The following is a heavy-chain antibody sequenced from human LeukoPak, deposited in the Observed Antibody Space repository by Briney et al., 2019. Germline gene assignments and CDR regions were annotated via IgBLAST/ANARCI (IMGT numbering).Heavy chain of an antibody. CDR3: AKGSQELLWFGELPNDY. CDR2: IRYDGSNK. CDR1: GFTFSSYG. Sequence: PGGSLRLSCAASGFTFSSYGMHWVRQAPGKGLEWVAFIRYDGSNKYYADSVKGRFTISRDNSKNTLYLQMNSLRAEDTAVYYCAKGSQELLWFGELPNDYWGQGTLVTVSS. J-gene: IGHJ4*02. V-gene: IGHV3-30*02. D-gene: IGHD3-10*01.